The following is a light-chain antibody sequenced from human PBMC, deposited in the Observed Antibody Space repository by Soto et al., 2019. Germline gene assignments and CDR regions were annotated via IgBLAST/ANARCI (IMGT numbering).Light chain of an antibody. CDR3: QQTFRTPHT. V-gene: IGKV1-39*01. J-gene: IGKJ2*01. CDR1: QTISSY. Sequence: DIQMTQSPASLSASVGDRVTITCRASQTISSYLNWYQQKPGAAPKLLIYSASTLESGVPSRFSGSGFGTDYTLTISSLQHADFAVYYCQQTFRTPHTFGQGTKLDIK. CDR2: SAS.